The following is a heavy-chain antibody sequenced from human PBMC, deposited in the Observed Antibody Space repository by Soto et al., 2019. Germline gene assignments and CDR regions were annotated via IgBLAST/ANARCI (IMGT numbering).Heavy chain of an antibody. Sequence: SGPTLVNPTETLTLTCTVSGFSLSNARMGVSWIRQPPGKALEWLAHIFSNDGKSYSTSLKSRLTISKDTSKSQVVLTMTNMEPVDSATYYCARIGISSSWYWFDPWGRGTLVTVSS. J-gene: IGHJ5*02. CDR3: ARIGISSSWYWFDP. CDR1: GFSLSNARMG. CDR2: IFSNDGK. D-gene: IGHD6-13*01. V-gene: IGHV2-26*01.